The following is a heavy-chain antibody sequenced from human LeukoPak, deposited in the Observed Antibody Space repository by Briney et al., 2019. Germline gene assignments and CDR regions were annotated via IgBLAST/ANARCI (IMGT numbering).Heavy chain of an antibody. CDR1: GYTFTSYA. CDR3: ARDYNFREKYNWFDP. D-gene: IGHD1-20*01. CDR2: ISAYNGNT. V-gene: IGHV1-18*01. J-gene: IGHJ5*02. Sequence: ASVKVSCKASGYTFTSYAISWVRQAPGQGLEWMGLISAYNGNTNYARKFQGRVTMTKDTSTSTAYMELRSLRSDDTAVYYCARDYNFREKYNWFDPWGQGTLVTVSS.